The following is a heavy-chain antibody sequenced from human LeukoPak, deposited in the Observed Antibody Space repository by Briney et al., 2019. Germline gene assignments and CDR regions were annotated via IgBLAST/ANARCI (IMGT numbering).Heavy chain of an antibody. V-gene: IGHV1-8*01. J-gene: IGHJ6*02. Sequence: ASVKVSCKASGYTFTSYDINWVRQATGQGLEWMGWMNPNSGNTGYAQKFEGRVTMTRNTSISTAYMELSNLRSEDTGVYYCARTPIAPRGRTTPYYYYGMDVRGQGTTVTVSS. D-gene: IGHD6-6*01. CDR1: GYTFTSYD. CDR3: ARTPIAPRGRTTPYYYYGMDV. CDR2: MNPNSGNT.